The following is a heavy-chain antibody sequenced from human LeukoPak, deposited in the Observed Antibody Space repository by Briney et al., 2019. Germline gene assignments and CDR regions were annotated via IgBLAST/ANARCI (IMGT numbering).Heavy chain of an antibody. CDR1: GGSISGSRYY. V-gene: IGHV4-39*07. CDR3: ARGPPLDIVVVVAATRSEDAFDI. Sequence: SETLSLTCTVSGGSISGSRYYWGWIRQPPGEGLEWIGVIDYRGSTFYNPSLKSRVTISVDTSKNQFSLKLSSVTAADTAVYYCARGPPLDIVVVVAATRSEDAFDIWGQGTMVTVSS. CDR2: IDYRGST. J-gene: IGHJ3*02. D-gene: IGHD2-15*01.